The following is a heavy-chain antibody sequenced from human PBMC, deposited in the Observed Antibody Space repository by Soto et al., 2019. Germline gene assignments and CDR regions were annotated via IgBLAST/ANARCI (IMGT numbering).Heavy chain of an antibody. V-gene: IGHV4-59*05. D-gene: IGHD1-26*01. CDR3: ATQEVGGSYVYTFDP. CDR2: IYYSGST. CDR1: GGSISSYY. J-gene: IGHJ5*02. Sequence: SETLSLTCTVSGGSISSYYWSRIRQPPGKGLEWIGSIYYSGSTYYNPSLKSRVTISVDTSKNHFSLKLSSVTAADTAVYYCATQEVGGSYVYTFDPWGQGTLVTGSS.